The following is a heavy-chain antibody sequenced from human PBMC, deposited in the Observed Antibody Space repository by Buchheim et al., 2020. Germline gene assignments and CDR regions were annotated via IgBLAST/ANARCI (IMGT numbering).Heavy chain of an antibody. CDR3: ARGQRITGTTFDY. Sequence: QVQLQQWGAGLLKPSETLSLTCAVYGGSFSGYYWSWIRQPPGKGLEWIGEINHSGSTNYNPSLKSRVTISVYTSKNQFSLKLSSVTAADTAVYYCARGQRITGTTFDYWGQGTL. CDR1: GGSFSGYY. CDR2: INHSGST. J-gene: IGHJ4*02. V-gene: IGHV4-34*01. D-gene: IGHD1-7*01.